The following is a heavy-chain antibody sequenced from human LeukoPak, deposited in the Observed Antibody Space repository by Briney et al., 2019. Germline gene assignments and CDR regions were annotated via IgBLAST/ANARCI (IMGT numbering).Heavy chain of an antibody. CDR2: IYTSGST. D-gene: IGHD6-13*01. CDR3: ARDLITAASDAFDI. V-gene: IGHV4-4*07. J-gene: IGHJ3*02. Sequence: SETLSLTCTVSGGSISSYYWSWIRQPAGKGLEWIGRIYTSGSTNYNPSLKSRVTLSVDTSKNQFSLKLSSVTAADTAVYYCARDLITAASDAFDIWGQGTMVTVSP. CDR1: GGSISSYY.